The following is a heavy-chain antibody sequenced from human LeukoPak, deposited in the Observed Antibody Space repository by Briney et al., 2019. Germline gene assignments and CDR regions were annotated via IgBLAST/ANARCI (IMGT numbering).Heavy chain of an antibody. J-gene: IGHJ4*02. V-gene: IGHV4-39*07. CDR1: GGSIRSYNYY. Sequence: PSETLSLTCTVSGGSIRSYNYYWGWIRQPPGKGLEWIGSMYYSGSTYYNPSLKSRVTISVDTSKNQFSLKLSSVTAADTAVYYCALLLGASPHDYYFDYWGQGTLVTVSS. CDR2: MYYSGST. CDR3: ALLLGASPHDYYFDY. D-gene: IGHD1-26*01.